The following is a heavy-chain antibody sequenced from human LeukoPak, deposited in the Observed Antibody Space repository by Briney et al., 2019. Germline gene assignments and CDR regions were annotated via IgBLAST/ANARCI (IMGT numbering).Heavy chain of an antibody. J-gene: IGHJ4*02. CDR1: GFTFSSYR. Sequence: GGSLRLSCAASGFTFSSYRMHWVRQAPGKGLVWVSRIDSDGSSTRYADSVKGRFTISRDNAKNTLYLQMNSLRAEDTAVYYCARDSGFSFVGYWGQGTLVTVSS. D-gene: IGHD1-26*01. CDR3: ARDSGFSFVGY. CDR2: IDSDGSST. V-gene: IGHV3-74*01.